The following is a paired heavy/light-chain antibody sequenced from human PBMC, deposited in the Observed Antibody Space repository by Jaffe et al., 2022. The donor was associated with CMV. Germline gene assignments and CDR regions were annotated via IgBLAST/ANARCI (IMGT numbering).Heavy chain of an antibody. CDR1: GFTFSKYA. Sequence: EVQLLESGGGLVQPGGSLRLSCAGSGFTFSKYAMSWVRQAPGKGLEWVSVISGSGNSSYYADSVKGRFTISRDNSKNTLFLQMSSLRAEDTAVYYCAKDRIWDSSGYYYYYYYGLDVWGQGTTVTASS. CDR2: ISGSGNSS. J-gene: IGHJ6*02. D-gene: IGHD3-22*01. CDR3: AKDRIWDSSGYYYYYYYGLDV. V-gene: IGHV3-23*01.
Light chain of an antibody. CDR3: SSYTTSSSLV. J-gene: IGLJ1*01. V-gene: IGLV2-14*03. CDR2: DVT. CDR1: SSDVGRYNY. Sequence: QSALTQPASVSGSPGQSITISCTGTSSDVGRYNYVSWYQQHPGKAPKLIIYDVTIRPSGVSNRFSGSKSGNTASLTISGLQAEDEAYYYCSSYTTSSSLVFGIGTKVTVL.